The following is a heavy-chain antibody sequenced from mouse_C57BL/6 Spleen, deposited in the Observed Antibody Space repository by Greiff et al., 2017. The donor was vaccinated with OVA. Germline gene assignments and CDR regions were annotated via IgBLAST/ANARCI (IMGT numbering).Heavy chain of an antibody. CDR1: GYTFTDYN. CDR2: INPNNGGT. D-gene: IGHD3-2*02. J-gene: IGHJ3*01. Sequence: VQLQQSGPELVKPGASVKMSCKASGYTFTDYNMHWVKQSHGKSLEWIGYINPNNGGTSYNQKFKGKATLTVNKSSSTAYMELRSLTSEDSAVYYCAPTAQATSFAYWGQGTLVTVSA. V-gene: IGHV1-22*01. CDR3: APTAQATSFAY.